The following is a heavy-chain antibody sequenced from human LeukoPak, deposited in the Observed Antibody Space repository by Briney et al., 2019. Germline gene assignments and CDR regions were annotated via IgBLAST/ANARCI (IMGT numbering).Heavy chain of an antibody. CDR1: GGSTSSGGYH. CDR2: IYYSGST. CDR3: AGGNMTTGDY. Sequence: SETLSLTCTVSGGSTSSGGYHWSWIRQHPGKGLEWIGYIYYSGSTYYNPSLKSRVTISVDTSKNQFSLKLSSVTAADPAVYYCAGGNMTTGDYWGQGTLVTVSS. J-gene: IGHJ4*02. D-gene: IGHD4-17*01. V-gene: IGHV4-31*03.